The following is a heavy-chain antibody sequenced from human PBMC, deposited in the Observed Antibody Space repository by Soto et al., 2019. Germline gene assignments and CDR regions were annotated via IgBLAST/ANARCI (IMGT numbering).Heavy chain of an antibody. V-gene: IGHV3-15*01. D-gene: IGHD3-16*01. Sequence: QLVESGGGVVRPGGSLKLSCACAGFTFGNAWLSWVRQAPGKGLEWVGRIKSKGDGETTDFAAPVKGRIAISRNDSENIVFLQMSSLKTEDTGVYYCTTRLGQQELVFDFWGQGAPVTVSS. CDR1: GFTFGNAW. CDR3: TTRLGQQELVFDF. CDR2: IKSKGDGETT. J-gene: IGHJ4*02.